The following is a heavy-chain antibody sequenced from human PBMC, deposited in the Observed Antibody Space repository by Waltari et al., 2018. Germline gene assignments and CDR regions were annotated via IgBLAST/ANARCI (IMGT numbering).Heavy chain of an antibody. CDR2: IYHSGST. Sequence: QVQLQESGPGLVKPSETLSLTCTVSGYSISSGYYWGWIRHPPGKGLEWIGSIYHSGSTYYNPSLKSRVTISVDTSKNQFSLKLSSVTAADTAVYYCARAPYDSSGFYFDYWGQGTLVTVSS. V-gene: IGHV4-38-2*02. J-gene: IGHJ4*02. CDR1: GYSISSGYY. CDR3: ARAPYDSSGFYFDY. D-gene: IGHD3-22*01.